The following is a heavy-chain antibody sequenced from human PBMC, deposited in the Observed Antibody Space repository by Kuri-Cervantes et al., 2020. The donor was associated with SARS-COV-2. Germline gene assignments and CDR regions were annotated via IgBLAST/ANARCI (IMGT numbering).Heavy chain of an antibody. CDR2: IYSGGST. Sequence: GESLKISCAASGFTFDDYAMHWVRQAPGKGLEWVSVIYSGGSTYYADSVKGRFTISRDNSKNTLYLQMNSLRAEDTAVYYCARVGQYSYGHKVFDYWGQGTLVTVSS. CDR1: GFTFDDYA. V-gene: IGHV3-53*01. D-gene: IGHD5-18*01. J-gene: IGHJ4*02. CDR3: ARVGQYSYGHKVFDY.